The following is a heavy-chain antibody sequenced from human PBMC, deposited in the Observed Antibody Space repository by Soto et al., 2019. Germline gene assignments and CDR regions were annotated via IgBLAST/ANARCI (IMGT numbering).Heavy chain of an antibody. D-gene: IGHD3-10*01. Sequence: EVQLVESGGGLVQPGGSLRLSCAASGFTFSMYWMHWVRQAPGMGRVWVSRISSDGSTTTYADSVKGRFTISRDNAKNSLDLQMNSLRAEDTAVYFCARDSGFSVNDYWGRGALVTVSS. J-gene: IGHJ4*02. CDR2: ISSDGSTT. V-gene: IGHV3-74*01. CDR1: GFTFSMYW. CDR3: ARDSGFSVNDY.